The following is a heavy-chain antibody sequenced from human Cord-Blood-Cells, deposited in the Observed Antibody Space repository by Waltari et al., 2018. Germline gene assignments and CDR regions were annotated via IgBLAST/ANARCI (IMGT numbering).Heavy chain of an antibody. J-gene: IGHJ2*01. CDR1: GYTFTSYA. D-gene: IGHD6-6*01. CDR2: IDAGNGNT. V-gene: IGHV1-3*01. CDR3: ARDGGAAAGSSSFGGYFDL. Sequence: QVQLVQSGAEVKKPGASVKVSCKASGYTFTSYAMHWWRQAPGPRLAWMGWIDAGNGNTKYTRKFQGRDNITRETSASTAYMELSSLRSEGTAGYYCARDGGAAAGSSSFGGYFDLWGRGTLVTVSS.